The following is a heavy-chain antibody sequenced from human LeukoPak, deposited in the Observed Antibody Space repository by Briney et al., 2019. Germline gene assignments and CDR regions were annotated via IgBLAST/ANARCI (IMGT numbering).Heavy chain of an antibody. CDR1: GYTFTGYY. CDR2: INPNSGGT. D-gene: IGHD6-19*01. V-gene: IGHV1-2*02. CDR3: VRVTVVPGYSSGWYHY. J-gene: IGHJ4*02. Sequence: ASVKVSCKASGYTFTGYYMHWVRQAPGQGLEWMGWINPNSGGTNYAQKFQGRVTMTRDTSISTAYMELSRLRSDDTAVYYCVRVTVVPGYSSGWYHYWGQGTLVTVSS.